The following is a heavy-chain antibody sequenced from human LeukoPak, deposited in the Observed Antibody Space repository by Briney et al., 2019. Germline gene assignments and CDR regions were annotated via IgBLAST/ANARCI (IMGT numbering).Heavy chain of an antibody. CDR1: GFTFDNYG. J-gene: IGHJ4*02. Sequence: GGSLRLSCSASGFTFDNYGMSWVRQAPGKGLEWVAGITWSGDRTGYADSVNGRFTISRDNAKDSLYLQMNSLRTEDTALYFCARDNYYDSSGYYGLGYWGQGTLVNVSS. CDR3: ARDNYYDSSGYYGLGY. D-gene: IGHD3-22*01. CDR2: ITWSGDRT. V-gene: IGHV3-20*04.